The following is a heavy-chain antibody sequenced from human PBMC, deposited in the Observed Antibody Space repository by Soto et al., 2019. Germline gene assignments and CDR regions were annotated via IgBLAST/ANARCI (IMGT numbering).Heavy chain of an antibody. D-gene: IGHD1-1*01. Sequence: QVQLQQWGAGLLKPSETLSLTCAVYGGFVSSGSYYWSWIRQPPGKGLEWIGEMSHSGGTHFNPSLTIRVTLSVDTSKNQFSLKMSSVTAADTALYYCARVERGTATTVVDAFDIWGPGTMVTVSS. CDR1: GGFVSSGSYY. CDR3: ARVERGTATTVVDAFDI. CDR2: MSHSGGT. V-gene: IGHV4-34*01. J-gene: IGHJ3*02.